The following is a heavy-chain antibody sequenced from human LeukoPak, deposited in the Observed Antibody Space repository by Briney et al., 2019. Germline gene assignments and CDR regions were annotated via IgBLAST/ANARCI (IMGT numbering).Heavy chain of an antibody. CDR1: GYTFTGYY. CDR2: INPNSGGT. Sequence: ASVKVSCKASGYTFTGYYMHWVRQAPGQGLEWMGWINPNSGGTNYAQKFQGRVTMTRDTSISTAYMELSRLRSDDTAVYYCARVISIAAAAPGYYYYYMDVWGKGTTVTVSS. V-gene: IGHV1-2*02. CDR3: ARVISIAAAAPGYYYYYMDV. D-gene: IGHD6-13*01. J-gene: IGHJ6*03.